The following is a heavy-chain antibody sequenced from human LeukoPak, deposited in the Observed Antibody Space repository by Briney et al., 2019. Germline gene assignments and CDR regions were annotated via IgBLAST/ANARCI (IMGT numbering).Heavy chain of an antibody. D-gene: IGHD2-15*01. Sequence: ASVKVSCKASGGTFSIYAISWVRQAPGQGRGWMGGIIPIFGTANYAQKFQGRVTITADKSTSTAYMELSSLRSEDTAVYYCARGRSYCSGGRCYSEDYYYGMDVWGEGTTVTVSS. CDR3: ARGRSYCSGGRCYSEDYYYGMDV. J-gene: IGHJ6*04. CDR1: GGTFSIYA. CDR2: IIPIFGTA. V-gene: IGHV1-69*06.